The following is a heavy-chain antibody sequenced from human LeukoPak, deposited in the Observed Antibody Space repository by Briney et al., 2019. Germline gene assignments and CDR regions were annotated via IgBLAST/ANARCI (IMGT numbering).Heavy chain of an antibody. Sequence: GGSLRLSCTASGFTFSTYSMDWVRQAPGKGLEWVGRTRNKANSYTTEYAASVRGRFTISRDDSKNSLFLQMNSLKTEDTAVYYCARVNSGWHTDYWGQGTLVTVSS. V-gene: IGHV3-72*01. J-gene: IGHJ4*02. CDR1: GFTFSTYS. CDR3: ARVNSGWHTDY. CDR2: TRNKANSYTT. D-gene: IGHD6-19*01.